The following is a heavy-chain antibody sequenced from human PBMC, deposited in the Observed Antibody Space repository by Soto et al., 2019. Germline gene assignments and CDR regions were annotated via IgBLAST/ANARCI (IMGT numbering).Heavy chain of an antibody. J-gene: IGHJ4*02. CDR3: ARGSGSYYKGAPDY. V-gene: IGHV4-59*01. CDR1: GGSISSYY. D-gene: IGHD3-10*01. Sequence: SETLSLTCTVSGGSISSYYWSWIRQPPGKGLEWIGYIYYSGSTNYNPSLKSRVTISVDTSKNQFSLRLSSVTAADTAVYYCARGSGSYYKGAPDYWGQGTLVTVSS. CDR2: IYYSGST.